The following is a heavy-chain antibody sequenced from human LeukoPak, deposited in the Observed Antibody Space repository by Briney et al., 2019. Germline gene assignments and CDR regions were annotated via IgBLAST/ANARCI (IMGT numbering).Heavy chain of an antibody. D-gene: IGHD1-20*01. CDR1: GGTFSSYG. J-gene: IGHJ4*02. Sequence: GSSVKVSCKASGGTFSSYGIIWVRQAPGQGLEWMGRIIPILNIADYAQKFQGRVTITADTSTSTAYMELSSLRSEDTAVYYCARERAYNWNDGGYFDYWGQGTLVTVPS. V-gene: IGHV1-69*04. CDR3: ARERAYNWNDGGYFDY. CDR2: IIPILNIA.